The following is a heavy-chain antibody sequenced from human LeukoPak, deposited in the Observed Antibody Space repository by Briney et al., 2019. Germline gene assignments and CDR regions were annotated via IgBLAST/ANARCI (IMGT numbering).Heavy chain of an antibody. V-gene: IGHV3-11*01. CDR2: ISSSGNTI. D-gene: IGHD6-13*01. Sequence: GGSLRLSCAASGFTFSDYYMTWIRQAPGKGLEWVSYISSSGNTIYYADSVKGRFTISRDNAKNSLYLQMNSLRAEDTAVYYCAREMTSSSAFDIWGQGTMVTVSS. CDR1: GFTFSDYY. CDR3: AREMTSSSAFDI. J-gene: IGHJ3*02.